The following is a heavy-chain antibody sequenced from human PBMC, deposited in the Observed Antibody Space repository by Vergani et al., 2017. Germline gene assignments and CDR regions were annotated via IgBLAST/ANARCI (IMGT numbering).Heavy chain of an antibody. CDR1: GGTFSSYA. J-gene: IGHJ6*02. D-gene: IGHD6-13*01. CDR2: IIPIFGIA. CDR3: ARGNSGSGYRVVGYYSYGMDV. V-gene: IGHV1-69*17. Sequence: QVQLVQSGAEVKKPGSSVKVSCKASGGTFSSYAISWVRQAPGQGLEWMGGIIPIFGIANYAQKFQGRVRITADKSTSTAYMELSSLRSEAPAVYYCARGNSGSGYRVVGYYSYGMDVWGQGPTVTVSS.